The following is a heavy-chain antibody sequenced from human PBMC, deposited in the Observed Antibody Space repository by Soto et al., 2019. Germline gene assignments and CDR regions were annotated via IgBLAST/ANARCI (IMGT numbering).Heavy chain of an antibody. V-gene: IGHV3-7*05. D-gene: IGHD3-22*01. CDR1: GFTFSSYW. CDR2: IKQDGSEK. Sequence: GGSLRLSCAASGFTFSSYWMSWVRQAPGKGLEWVANIKQDGSEKYYVDSVKGRFTISRDKAKNSLYLQMNSLRAEDTAVYYCARDINYYDSSGSPPGLFDYWGQGTLVTVSS. J-gene: IGHJ4*02. CDR3: ARDINYYDSSGSPPGLFDY.